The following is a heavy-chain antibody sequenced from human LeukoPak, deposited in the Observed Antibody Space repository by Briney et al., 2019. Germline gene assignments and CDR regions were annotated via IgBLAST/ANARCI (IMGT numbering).Heavy chain of an antibody. J-gene: IGHJ4*02. CDR2: IIPIFGTA. V-gene: IGHV1-69*13. Sequence: SVTVSCKASGGTFSSYAISWVRQAPGQGLEWMGGIIPIFGTANYAQKFQGRVTITADESTSTAYMELSSLRSEDTAVYYCARDYYGSGSYGHWGQGTLVTASS. CDR1: GGTFSSYA. D-gene: IGHD3-10*01. CDR3: ARDYYGSGSYGH.